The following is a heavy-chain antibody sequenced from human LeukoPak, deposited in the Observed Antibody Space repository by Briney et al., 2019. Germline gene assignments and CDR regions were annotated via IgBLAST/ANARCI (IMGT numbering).Heavy chain of an antibody. D-gene: IGHD6-19*01. CDR3: ARGTSSGWYYSFDY. CDR1: GDSVSSNSAA. V-gene: IGHV6-1*01. CDR2: TYSRSKLYN. Sequence: SQTLSLTCAISGDSVSSNSAAWNWIRQSPSRGLEWLGRTYSRSKLYNDYAVSVKSRITINPDTSKNQFSLQLNSVTPEDTAVYAVARGTSSGWYYSFDYWGQGTLVTVSS. J-gene: IGHJ4*02.